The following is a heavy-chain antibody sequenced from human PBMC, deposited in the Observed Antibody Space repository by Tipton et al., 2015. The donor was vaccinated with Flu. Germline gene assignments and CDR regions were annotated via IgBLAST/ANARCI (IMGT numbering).Heavy chain of an antibody. J-gene: IGHJ4*02. CDR1: GGSIRGYY. V-gene: IGHV4-59*01. Sequence: GLVKPSETLSLTCTVSGGSIRGYYWNWIRQFPGKGLEWIGFVYYTGSTNYKSSPKSRVTISTDTSTNQVSLKMNSVIAADTAVYYCARGPPGPSIRAYYFDIWGQGALVTVSS. CDR3: ARGPPGPSIRAYYFDI. CDR2: VYYTGST. D-gene: IGHD2-21*01.